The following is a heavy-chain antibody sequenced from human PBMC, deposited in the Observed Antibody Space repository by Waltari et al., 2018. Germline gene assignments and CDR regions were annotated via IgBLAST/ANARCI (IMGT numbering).Heavy chain of an antibody. V-gene: IGHV3-53*01. CDR1: GVPVSTNA. CDR3: ARVSGGGNSGGVFDP. D-gene: IGHD2-21*02. CDR2: IYSGGSK. J-gene: IGHJ5*02. Sequence: EVQLVESGGGLIQPGGSLRLSCAASGVPVSTNAQSWVGQAPGRGLGWVSVIYSGGSKYYADSVKGRFTISRDNSKNTLYLQMNSLRAEDTAVYYCARVSGGGNSGGVFDPWGQGTLVTVSS.